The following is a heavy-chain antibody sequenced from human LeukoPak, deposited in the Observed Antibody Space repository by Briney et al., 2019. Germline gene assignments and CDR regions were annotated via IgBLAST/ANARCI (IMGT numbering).Heavy chain of an antibody. J-gene: IGHJ5*02. D-gene: IGHD3-10*01. CDR1: GFTFSSYS. Sequence: GGSLRLSCAASGFTFSSYSMKWVRQAPGKGLEWVSSISSSSSYIYYADSVKGRFTISRDNAKNSLYLQMNSLRAEDTAVYYCARDRWNYGSGSYYNWFDPWGQGTLVTVSS. CDR3: ARDRWNYGSGSYYNWFDP. V-gene: IGHV3-21*01. CDR2: ISSSSSYI.